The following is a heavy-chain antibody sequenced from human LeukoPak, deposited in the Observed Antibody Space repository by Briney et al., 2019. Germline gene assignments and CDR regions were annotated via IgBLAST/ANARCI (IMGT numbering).Heavy chain of an antibody. CDR1: GGSFSGYY. CDR3: ARVWGSSWYYYMDV. CDR2: INHSGST. J-gene: IGHJ6*03. D-gene: IGHD6-13*01. Sequence: SETLSLTCAVYGGSFSGYYWSWIRQPPGKGLEWIGEINHSGSTNYNPSLKSRVTISVDTSKNQFSLKLSSVTAADTAVYYCARVWGSSWYYYMDVWGKGTTVTVSS. V-gene: IGHV4-34*01.